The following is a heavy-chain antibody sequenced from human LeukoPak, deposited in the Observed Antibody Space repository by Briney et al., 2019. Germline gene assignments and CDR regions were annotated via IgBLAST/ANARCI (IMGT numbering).Heavy chain of an antibody. Sequence: PAETLSLTCTVSGGSIRSYYWSWIRQPPGKGLEWIGYNVYTGRTIINPSLKSRVTISEDTSKNQFSLRLTSVTAADTAVYYCAKMAGYSSFYYYYGMDVWGQGTTVTVSS. CDR3: AKMAGYSSFYYYYGMDV. J-gene: IGHJ6*02. CDR1: GGSIRSYY. D-gene: IGHD6-13*01. V-gene: IGHV4-59*01. CDR2: NVYTGRT.